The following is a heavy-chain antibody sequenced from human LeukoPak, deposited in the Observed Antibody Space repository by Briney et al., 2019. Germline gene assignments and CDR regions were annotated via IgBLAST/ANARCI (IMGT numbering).Heavy chain of an antibody. CDR1: GYSIDSGNY. D-gene: IGHD6-6*01. CDR2: IYRFGNT. V-gene: IGHV4-38-2*01. Sequence: SETLSLTCAVSGYSIDSGNYWGWIRQSPGKGLEWVGSIYRFGNTYYNPSLKSRVSISVDTSKNRFSLRLPSVTAADTALNYCATVVDTSSSGQNFFDFWGHGTLVIVSS. J-gene: IGHJ4*01. CDR3: ATVVDTSSSGQNFFDF.